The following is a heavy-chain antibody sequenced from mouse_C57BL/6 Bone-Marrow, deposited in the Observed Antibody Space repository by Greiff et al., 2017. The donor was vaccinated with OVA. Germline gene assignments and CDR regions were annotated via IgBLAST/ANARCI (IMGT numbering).Heavy chain of an antibody. J-gene: IGHJ3*01. CDR3: ARHKGTWGFAY. CDR2: ISSGGSYN. V-gene: IGHV5-6*01. D-gene: IGHD3-3*01. CDR1: GFTFSSYG. Sequence: EVKLVESGGDLVKPGGSLQLSCAASGFTFSSYGMSWVRQTPDKRLEWVATISSGGSYNYYPDSVKGRFTISRDNAKNTLYLQMSSLKSEDTAMYYCARHKGTWGFAYWGQGTLVTVSA.